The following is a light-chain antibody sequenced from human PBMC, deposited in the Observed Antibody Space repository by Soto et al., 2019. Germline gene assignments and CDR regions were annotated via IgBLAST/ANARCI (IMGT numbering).Light chain of an antibody. CDR2: GAS. CDR1: QGISSW. J-gene: IGKJ1*01. Sequence: MTQSPSSLSASVGDRVTITCRASQGISSWLAWYQQKPGQAPRLLIYGASTRATGIPARFSGSGSGTEFTLTISSLQSEDFAVYYCQQYNNWPWTFGQGTKVDIK. CDR3: QQYNNWPWT. V-gene: IGKV3-15*01.